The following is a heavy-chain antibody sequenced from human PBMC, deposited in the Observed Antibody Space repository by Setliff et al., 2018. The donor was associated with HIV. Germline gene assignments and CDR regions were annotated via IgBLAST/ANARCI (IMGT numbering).Heavy chain of an antibody. V-gene: IGHV1-3*03. D-gene: IGHD6-13*01. CDR2: INAGNGNT. CDR1: GYTFTSYA. CDR3: ARDFSGQQLVGGWFDP. J-gene: IGHJ5*02. Sequence: ASVKVSCKASGYTFTSYAIHWVRQAPGQRLEWMGWINAGNGNTKYSQEFRGRVTITRDTSASTAYMELSSLKSEDMAVYYCARDFSGQQLVGGWFDPWGQGTLVTVSS.